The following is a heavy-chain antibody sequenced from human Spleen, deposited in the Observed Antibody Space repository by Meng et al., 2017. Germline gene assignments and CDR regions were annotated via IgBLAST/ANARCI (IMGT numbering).Heavy chain of an antibody. V-gene: IGHV1-18*04. CDR2: VSAKNGNT. Sequence: QGQLVQSGPEVKKPGSSVNISCKSSGYSFVSYGFSWVRQAPGQGLEWVGWVSAKNGNTNHAENLQDRITMTTDASTSTAYMELRSLRPDDTAVYYCARDILRGYSYYFDYWGQGTLVTVSS. CDR3: ARDILRGYSYYFDY. J-gene: IGHJ4*02. CDR1: GYSFVSYG. D-gene: IGHD5-18*01.